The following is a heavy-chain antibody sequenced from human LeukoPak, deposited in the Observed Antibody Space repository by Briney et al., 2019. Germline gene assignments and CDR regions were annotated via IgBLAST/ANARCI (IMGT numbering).Heavy chain of an antibody. J-gene: IGHJ5*02. D-gene: IGHD2-2*01. CDR2: IYHTGST. CDR3: ARLQYCSGTSCYWFDP. V-gene: IGHV4-59*12. CDR1: GGSICSYY. Sequence: SETLSLTCTVSGGSICSYYWSWIRQPLGKGLEWIGYIYHTGSTYYNPSLKSRVTISVDTSKNQFSLRLSSVTAADTAVYYCARLQYCSGTSCYWFDPWGQGTLVTVSS.